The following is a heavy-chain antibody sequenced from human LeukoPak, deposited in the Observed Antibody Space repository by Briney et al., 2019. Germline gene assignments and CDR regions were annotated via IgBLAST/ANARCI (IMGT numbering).Heavy chain of an antibody. Sequence: SETLSLTCIVSGGSISSYYWSWIRQPPGKGLEWIGYIYYSGSTNYNPSLKSRVTISVDTSKNQFSLKLSSVTAADTAVYYCARRWEQSSFQHWGQGTLVTVSS. CDR2: IYYSGST. J-gene: IGHJ1*01. D-gene: IGHD1-26*01. CDR1: GGSISSYY. CDR3: ARRWEQSSFQH. V-gene: IGHV4-59*08.